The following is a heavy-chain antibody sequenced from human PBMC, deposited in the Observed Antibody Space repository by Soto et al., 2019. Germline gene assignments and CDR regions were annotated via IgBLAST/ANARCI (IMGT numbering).Heavy chain of an antibody. CDR2: IYPSVSS. CDR1: GFAISRGYY. Sequence: ETLSLTCSVSGFAISRGYYWSWVRQPPGKGLEWIGSIYPSVSSYHNPSLATRLRLSIDASKNQFTLNLTSVTAADTALYFCAREKVGTTFFDNWGQGIQVTVSS. D-gene: IGHD1-1*01. CDR3: AREKVGTTFFDN. V-gene: IGHV4-38-2*02. J-gene: IGHJ4*02.